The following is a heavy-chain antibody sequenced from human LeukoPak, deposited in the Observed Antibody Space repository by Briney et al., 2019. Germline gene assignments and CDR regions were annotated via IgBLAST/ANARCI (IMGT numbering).Heavy chain of an antibody. Sequence: ASVKVSCKASGYTFTNYGISWVRQATGQGLEWMGWMNPNSGNTGYAQKFQGRVTITRNTSISTAYMELSSLRSEDTAVYYCARGGYCSSTSCYARYYYYYMDVWGKGTTVTVSS. D-gene: IGHD2-2*01. V-gene: IGHV1-8*03. CDR2: MNPNSGNT. CDR1: GYTFTNYG. CDR3: ARGGYCSSTSCYARYYYYYMDV. J-gene: IGHJ6*03.